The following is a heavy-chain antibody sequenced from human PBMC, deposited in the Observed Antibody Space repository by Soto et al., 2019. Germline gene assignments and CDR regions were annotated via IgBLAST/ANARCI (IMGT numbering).Heavy chain of an antibody. CDR3: ARDKFPVPNWNYNWFDP. J-gene: IGHJ5*02. CDR2: IIPIFGTA. Sequence: GPSVKVSCKASGGTFSSYAISWVRQAPGQGLEWMGGIIPIFGTANYAQKFQGRVTITADESTSTAYMELSSLRSEDTAVYYCARDKFPVPNWNYNWFDPWGQGTLVTVSS. V-gene: IGHV1-69*13. D-gene: IGHD1-1*01. CDR1: GGTFSSYA.